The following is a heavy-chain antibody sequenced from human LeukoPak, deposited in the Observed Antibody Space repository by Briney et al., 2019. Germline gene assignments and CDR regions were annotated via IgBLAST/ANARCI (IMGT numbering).Heavy chain of an antibody. D-gene: IGHD3-10*01. CDR2: INPNSGGT. CDR1: GYTFTGYY. CDR3: ARGPYYGSGRRGYYFDY. V-gene: IGHV1-2*02. J-gene: IGHJ4*02. Sequence: GASVELSCKASGYTFTGYYMHWVRQAPGQGLEWMGWINPNSGGTNYAQKFQGRVTMTRDTSISTAYMELSRLRSDDTAVYYCARGPYYGSGRRGYYFDYWGQGTLVTVSS.